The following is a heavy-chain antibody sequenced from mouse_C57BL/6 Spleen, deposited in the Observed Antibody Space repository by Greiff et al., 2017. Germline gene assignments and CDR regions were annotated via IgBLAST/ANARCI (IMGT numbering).Heavy chain of an antibody. CDR1: GYAFSSYW. Sequence: VQLQQSGPELVKPGASVKISCKASGYAFSSYWMNWVKQRPGKGLEWIGRIYPGGGDTNYNGKFKGKATLTADKSSSTGYMHLSSLTSEDSAVYFCARLANGGDYARDYWGQGTSVTVSS. CDR3: ARLANGGDYARDY. V-gene: IGHV1-82*01. D-gene: IGHD4-1*01. J-gene: IGHJ4*01. CDR2: IYPGGGDT.